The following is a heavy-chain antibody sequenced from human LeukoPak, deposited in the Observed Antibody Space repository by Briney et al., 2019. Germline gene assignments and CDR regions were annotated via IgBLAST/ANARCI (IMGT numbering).Heavy chain of an antibody. CDR2: FDPEDGET. CDR3: ATGIGGSMVYFDY. Sequence: ASVKVSCKVSGYTLTELSMHWVRQAPGKGLESRGGFDPEDGETIYAQKFQGRVTMTEDTSTDTAYMELSSLRSEDTAVYYCATGIGGSMVYFDYWGQGTLVTVSS. D-gene: IGHD5-12*01. CDR1: GYTLTELS. J-gene: IGHJ4*02. V-gene: IGHV1-24*01.